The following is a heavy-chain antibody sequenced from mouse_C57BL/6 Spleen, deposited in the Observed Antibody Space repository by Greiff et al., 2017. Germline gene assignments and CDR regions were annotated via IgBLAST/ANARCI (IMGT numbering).Heavy chain of an antibody. CDR2: IDPENGDT. Sequence: VQLKQSGAELVRPGASVKLSCTASGFNIKDDYMHWVKQRPEQGLEWIGWIDPENGDTEYASKFQGKATITADTSSNTAYLQLSSLTSEDTAVYYYTRFYYCPFYAMDYWGQGTSVTVSS. V-gene: IGHV14-4*01. D-gene: IGHD2-1*01. CDR1: GFNIKDDY. J-gene: IGHJ4*01. CDR3: TRFYYCPFYAMDY.